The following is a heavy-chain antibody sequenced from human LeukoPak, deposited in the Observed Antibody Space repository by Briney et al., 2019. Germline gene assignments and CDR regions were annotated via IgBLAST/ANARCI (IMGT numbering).Heavy chain of an antibody. D-gene: IGHD5-18*01. CDR1: GYPFTDYY. CDR2: INPNRGGT. J-gene: IGHJ4*02. CDR3: ASGYRFRN. Sequence: ASVKVSCKASGYPFTDYYMHWVRQAPGQGLEWMGWINPNRGGTDYAQKFQGRVTMTRDASISTAYMELSRLRYDDTAVYYCASGYRFRNWGQGTLVTVSS. V-gene: IGHV1-2*02.